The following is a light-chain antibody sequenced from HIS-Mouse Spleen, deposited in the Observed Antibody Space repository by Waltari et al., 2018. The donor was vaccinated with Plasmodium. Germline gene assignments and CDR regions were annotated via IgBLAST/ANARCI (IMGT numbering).Light chain of an antibody. Sequence: SYELTQPPSVSVSPGQTASITCSGDKLGDKYACWYQQKPGQSPVLVNYQDTKRPSVIPERFSGSNSGNTATLTISGTQAMDEADYYCQAWDSSTVVFGGGTKLTVL. CDR2: QDT. J-gene: IGLJ2*01. V-gene: IGLV3-1*01. CDR3: QAWDSSTVV. CDR1: KLGDKY.